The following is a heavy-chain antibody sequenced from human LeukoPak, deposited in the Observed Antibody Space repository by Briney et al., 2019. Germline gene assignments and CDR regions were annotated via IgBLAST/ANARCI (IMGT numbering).Heavy chain of an antibody. J-gene: IGHJ4*02. Sequence: GGSLRLSCAASGFTFSRCSMNWVRQAPGKGLEWVSCISSSSSYIYYADSVKGRFTISRDNAKNSLYLQMNSLRAEDTAVYYCARDSWDIVVVPAALDYWGQGTLVTVSS. D-gene: IGHD2-2*01. CDR2: ISSSSSYI. CDR1: GFTFSRCS. V-gene: IGHV3-21*01. CDR3: ARDSWDIVVVPAALDY.